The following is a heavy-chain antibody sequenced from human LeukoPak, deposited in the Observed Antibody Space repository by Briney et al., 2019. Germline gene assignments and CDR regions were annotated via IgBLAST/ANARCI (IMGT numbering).Heavy chain of an antibody. D-gene: IGHD3-10*01. CDR3: ASSPYYGSGSYYNYFDY. CDR1: GYTFTDYY. J-gene: IGHJ4*02. Sequence: ASVKVSCKASGYTFTDYYLHWVRQAPGQGLEWMGWINPNSVGTSYAQKFQGRVTMTRDTSMSTAYMELSSLRSEDTAVYYCASSPYYGSGSYYNYFDYWGQGTLVTVSS. V-gene: IGHV1-2*02. CDR2: INPNSVGT.